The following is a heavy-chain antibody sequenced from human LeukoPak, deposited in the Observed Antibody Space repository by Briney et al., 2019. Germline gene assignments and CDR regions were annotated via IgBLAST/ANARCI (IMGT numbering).Heavy chain of an antibody. CDR2: INPSGGST. V-gene: IGHV1-46*01. D-gene: IGHD5/OR15-5a*01. Sequence: ASVKVSCQASGYTFTSYYMHWVRQAPGQGLEWMGIINPSGGSTSYAQKFQGRVTLTRDTSTSTVYMELSSLRSEDTAVYSCARATLYDYYFNYWGQGTLVTVSS. CDR3: ARATLYDYYFNY. J-gene: IGHJ4*02. CDR1: GYTFTSYY.